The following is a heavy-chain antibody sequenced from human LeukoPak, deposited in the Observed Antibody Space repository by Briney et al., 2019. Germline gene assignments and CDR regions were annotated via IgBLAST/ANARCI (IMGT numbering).Heavy chain of an antibody. Sequence: GESLKISCQGSGYSFTNYWIGWVRQIPGKGLEWMGIIYPGDSDTRYSPSFQGQVTISADRSISTAYLQWSSLKASDTAMYYCARSLYGSGSYHDYWGQGTLVTVSS. CDR3: ARSLYGSGSYHDY. CDR2: IYPGDSDT. V-gene: IGHV5-51*01. D-gene: IGHD3-10*01. CDR1: GYSFTNYW. J-gene: IGHJ4*02.